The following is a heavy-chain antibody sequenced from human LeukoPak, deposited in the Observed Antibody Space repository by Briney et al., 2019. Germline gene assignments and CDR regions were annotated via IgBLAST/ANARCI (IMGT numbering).Heavy chain of an antibody. Sequence: GGSLRLSCAASGFTFSSYEMNWVRQARGKGLEWVSYISSSGSTIYYADFVKGRFTISRDNAKNSLYLQKNSLRAEDTAVYYCAGRLLWFGELLGVFDYWGRGTLVTVSS. V-gene: IGHV3-48*03. CDR2: ISSSGSTI. J-gene: IGHJ4*02. D-gene: IGHD3-10*01. CDR1: GFTFSSYE. CDR3: AGRLLWFGELLGVFDY.